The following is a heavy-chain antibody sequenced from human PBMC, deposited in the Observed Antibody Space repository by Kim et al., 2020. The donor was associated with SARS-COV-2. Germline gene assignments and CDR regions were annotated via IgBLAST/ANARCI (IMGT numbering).Heavy chain of an antibody. D-gene: IGHD3-3*01. V-gene: IGHV6-1*01. Sequence: SQTLSLTCAISGDSVSSNSAAWNWIRQSPSRGLEWLGRTYYRSKWYNDYAVSVKSRITINPDTSKNQFSLQLNSVTPEDTAVYYCARGNTIFGVVIYYYYGMDVWGQGTTVTVSS. CDR1: GDSVSSNSAA. J-gene: IGHJ6*02. CDR3: ARGNTIFGVVIYYYYGMDV. CDR2: TYYRSKWYN.